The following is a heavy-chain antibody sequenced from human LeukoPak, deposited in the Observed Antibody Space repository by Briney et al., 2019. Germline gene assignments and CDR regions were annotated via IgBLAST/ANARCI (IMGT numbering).Heavy chain of an antibody. CDR3: ARDIQRYYYGSARGYFDY. Sequence: PSETLSLTCAVYGGSFSGYYWSWIRQPPGKGLEWIGEINHSGSTNYNPSLKSRVTISVDTSKNQFSLKLSSVTAADTAVYFCARDIQRYYYGSARGYFDYWGQGTLVTVSS. D-gene: IGHD3-10*01. CDR1: GGSFSGYY. CDR2: INHSGST. J-gene: IGHJ4*02. V-gene: IGHV4-34*01.